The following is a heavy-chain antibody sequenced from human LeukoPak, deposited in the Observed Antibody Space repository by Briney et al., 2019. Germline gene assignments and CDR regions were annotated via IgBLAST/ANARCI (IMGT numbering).Heavy chain of an antibody. J-gene: IGHJ4*02. V-gene: IGHV3-23*01. CDR1: GFTFNTYA. CDR3: AKDLIGGGIYVPGY. D-gene: IGHD3-10*02. CDR2: ISGNGGIT. Sequence: GGSLRLSCAASGFTFNTYAMNWVRQAPGKGLEWVSTISGNGGITYYADSVRGRFTISRDNSKDTLYLHMNSLRAEDTAVYYCAKDLIGGGIYVPGYWGQGTLVTVSS.